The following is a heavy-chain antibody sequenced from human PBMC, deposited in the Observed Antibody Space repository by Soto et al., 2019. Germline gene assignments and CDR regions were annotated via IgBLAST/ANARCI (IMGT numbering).Heavy chain of an antibody. Sequence: PSETLSLTCAVYGGSFSGYYWSWIRQPPGKGLEWIGEINHSGSTNYNPSLKSRVTISVDTSKNQFSLKLSSVTAADTAVYYCAREGNMAFDIWGQGTMVTVSS. V-gene: IGHV4-34*01. J-gene: IGHJ3*02. D-gene: IGHD1-1*01. CDR2: INHSGST. CDR1: GGSFSGYY. CDR3: AREGNMAFDI.